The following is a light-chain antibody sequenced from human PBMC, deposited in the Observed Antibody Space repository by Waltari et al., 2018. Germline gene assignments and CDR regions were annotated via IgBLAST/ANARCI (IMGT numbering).Light chain of an antibody. CDR3: QSADGTTNSVV. J-gene: IGLJ2*01. CDR1: ELSKNY. V-gene: IGLV3-25*03. CDR2: KDT. Sequence: SFALTHPPSVSVSPGQTARNTCSAGELSKNYAYWYQQKPGQAPVLVIYKDTERPSGIPERLSGSSSGTTVTLTISGVQAEDEADYFCQSADGTTNSVVFGGGTKLTVL.